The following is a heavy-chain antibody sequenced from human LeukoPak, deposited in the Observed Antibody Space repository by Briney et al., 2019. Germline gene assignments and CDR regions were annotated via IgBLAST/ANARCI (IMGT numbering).Heavy chain of an antibody. J-gene: IGHJ4*02. CDR1: GYTCTSYY. CDR2: INPSGGST. Sequence: GASVKVSGKASGYTCTSYYIHGVRQAPGQGLEWMGIINPSGGSTSYAQKLQGRVTMTRDTSTSTVYMELSSLRSEDTAVYYCARGVVITTPFDYWGQGTLVTVSS. CDR3: ARGVVITTPFDY. V-gene: IGHV1-46*04. D-gene: IGHD3-22*01.